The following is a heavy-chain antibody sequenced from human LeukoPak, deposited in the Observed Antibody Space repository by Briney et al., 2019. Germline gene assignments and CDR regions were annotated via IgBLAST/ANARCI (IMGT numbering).Heavy chain of an antibody. J-gene: IGHJ4*02. CDR1: GFTLSSYA. Sequence: GGSLRLSCAASGFTLSSYAMHWVRQAPGKGLEWVALISYDGSNKYYADSVKGRFTISRDNSKNTLYLQMNSLRAEDTAVYYCARDYYDSSGYHNDYWGQGTLVTVSS. CDR3: ARDYYDSSGYHNDY. V-gene: IGHV3-30*04. D-gene: IGHD3-22*01. CDR2: ISYDGSNK.